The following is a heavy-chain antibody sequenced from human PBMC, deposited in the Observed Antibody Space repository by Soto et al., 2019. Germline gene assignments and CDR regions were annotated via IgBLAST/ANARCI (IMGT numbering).Heavy chain of an antibody. CDR2: TYYSGST. CDR3: AIGEKDIVATIDY. Sequence: QVQLQESGPGLVKPSQTLSLTCTVSGGSISSGDYYWSWIRQPPGKGLEWIGYTYYSGSTYYNPSLKSRVTISVDTSKNQSSLKLSSVTAADTAVYYCAIGEKDIVATIDYWGQGTLVTVSS. J-gene: IGHJ4*02. V-gene: IGHV4-30-4*01. CDR1: GGSISSGDYY. D-gene: IGHD5-12*01.